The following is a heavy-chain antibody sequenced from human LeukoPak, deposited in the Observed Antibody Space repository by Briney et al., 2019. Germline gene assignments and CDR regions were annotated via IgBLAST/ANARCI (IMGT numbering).Heavy chain of an antibody. D-gene: IGHD3-10*01. Sequence: GGSLRLSCAASGSTFSSYGMHWVRQAPGKGLEWVAVISYDGSNKYYADSVKGRFTISRDNSKNTLYLQMNSLRAEDTAVYYCAKGGDLDYWGQGTLVTVSS. J-gene: IGHJ4*02. CDR3: AKGGDLDY. V-gene: IGHV3-30*18. CDR1: GSTFSSYG. CDR2: ISYDGSNK.